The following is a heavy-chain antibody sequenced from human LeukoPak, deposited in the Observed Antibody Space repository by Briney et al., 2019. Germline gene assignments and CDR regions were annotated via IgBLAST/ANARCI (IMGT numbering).Heavy chain of an antibody. D-gene: IGHD5-18*01. CDR2: INSDGSIT. Sequence: GGSLRLSCAASGSTFTTYWMYWVRQAPGKGLVWVSHINSDGSITSYADSVKGRFTISRDNAKNTLYLQMNSLRAEDTAVYYCARDAVDTANAVWGQGTTVTVSS. CDR1: GSTFTTYW. J-gene: IGHJ6*02. CDR3: ARDAVDTANAV. V-gene: IGHV3-74*01.